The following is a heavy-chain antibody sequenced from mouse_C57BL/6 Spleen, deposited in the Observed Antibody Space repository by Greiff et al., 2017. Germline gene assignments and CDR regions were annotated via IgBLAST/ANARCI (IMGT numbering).Heavy chain of an antibody. CDR2: IYPGDGDT. V-gene: IGHV1-82*01. CDR1: GYAFSSSW. J-gene: IGHJ4*01. Sequence: QVQLKESGPELVKPGASVKISCKASGYAFSSSWMNWVQQRPGKGLEWIGRIYPGDGDTNYNGKFKGKATLTADKSSSTAYMQLSSLRSKDSAVYFCARGYSNPYYAMDYWGQGTSVTVSS. CDR3: ARGYSNPYYAMDY. D-gene: IGHD2-5*01.